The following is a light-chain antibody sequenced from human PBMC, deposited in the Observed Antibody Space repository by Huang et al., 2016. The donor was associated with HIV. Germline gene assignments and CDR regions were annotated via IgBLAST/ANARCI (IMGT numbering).Light chain of an antibody. CDR2: GAS. CDR1: QSVSSN. J-gene: IGKJ5*01. V-gene: IGKV3-15*01. Sequence: EIVMTQSPATLSVSPGERATLSCRASQSVSSNLAWYQQKPGQAPRLLIYGASTRATGIPAMSSGSGSGTEFTLTISSLQSEDFAVYYCQQYNNWPPLITFGQGTRLEIK. CDR3: QQYNNWPPLIT.